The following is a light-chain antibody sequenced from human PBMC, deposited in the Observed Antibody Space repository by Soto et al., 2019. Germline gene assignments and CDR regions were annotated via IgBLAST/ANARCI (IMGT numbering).Light chain of an antibody. Sequence: DIQMTQSPSTLSASVGDRVTITCRASQSISSWLAWYQQKPGKAPKLLIYDASSLESGVPSRFSGSGSGTEFTLTISSLQPDDFATYYCQQLNAYPLTFGQGTRLGIK. CDR3: QQLNAYPLT. V-gene: IGKV1-5*01. CDR1: QSISSW. J-gene: IGKJ5*01. CDR2: DAS.